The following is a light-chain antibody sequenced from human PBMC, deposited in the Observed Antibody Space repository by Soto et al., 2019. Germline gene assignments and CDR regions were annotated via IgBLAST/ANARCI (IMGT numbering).Light chain of an antibody. CDR2: EAS. J-gene: IGKJ4*01. CDR1: QSISSW. CDR3: QQYLTYPLA. V-gene: IGKV1-5*03. Sequence: DIQMTQSPSTLSASVGDRVTITCRASQSISSWLAWYQQKPGKAPKLLIYEASGLEGGVPSRFSDSGSGTEFTLTISSLQPDDFATYYCQQYLTYPLAVGGGTKVEIK.